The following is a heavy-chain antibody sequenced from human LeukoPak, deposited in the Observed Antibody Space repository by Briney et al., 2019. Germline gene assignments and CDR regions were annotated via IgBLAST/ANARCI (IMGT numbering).Heavy chain of an antibody. V-gene: IGHV4-4*07. D-gene: IGHD3-3*01. Sequence: SETLSLTCTVSGGSISSYYWSWIRQPAGKGLEWIGRIYTSGSTNYNPSLKSRVTISVDTSKNQFSLKLSSVTAADTAVYYCARDRYYDFWSGPQGDDWFDPWGQGTLVTVSS. CDR2: IYTSGST. J-gene: IGHJ5*02. CDR1: GGSISSYY. CDR3: ARDRYYDFWSGPQGDDWFDP.